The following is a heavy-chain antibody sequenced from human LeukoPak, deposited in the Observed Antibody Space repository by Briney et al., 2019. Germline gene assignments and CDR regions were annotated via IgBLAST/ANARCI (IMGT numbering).Heavy chain of an antibody. D-gene: IGHD3-22*01. V-gene: IGHV1-18*01. J-gene: IGHJ3*02. CDR1: GYTFTSYG. Sequence: EASVKVSCKASGYTFTSYGISWVRQAPGQGLEWMGWISAYNGNTNYAQKLQGRVTMTTDTSTSTAYMELRSLRSDDTAVYYCASGSSGYYYGEPTDAFDIWDQGTMVTVSS. CDR2: ISAYNGNT. CDR3: ASGSSGYYYGEPTDAFDI.